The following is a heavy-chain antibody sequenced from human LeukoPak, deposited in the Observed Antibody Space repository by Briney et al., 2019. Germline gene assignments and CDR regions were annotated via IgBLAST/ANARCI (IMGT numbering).Heavy chain of an antibody. CDR3: ARDATGNSHTLDY. CDR2: ISGSGGST. V-gene: IGHV3-23*01. CDR1: GFTFSSYA. J-gene: IGHJ4*02. Sequence: GGSLRLSCAASGFTFSSYAMSWVRQAPGKGLEWVSAISGSGGSTYYADSVKGRFTISRDNSKSAVYLQMNSLRAEDTAIYYCARDATGNSHTLDYWGQGTLVTVSS. D-gene: IGHD4-23*01.